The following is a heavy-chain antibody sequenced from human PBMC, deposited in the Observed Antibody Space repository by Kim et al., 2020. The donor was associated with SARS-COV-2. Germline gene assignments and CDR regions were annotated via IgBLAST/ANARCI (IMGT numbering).Heavy chain of an antibody. D-gene: IGHD6-13*01. Sequence: GGSLRLSCAASGFPFSNVWMSWVRQAPGRGLEWVGRIKSKTDGEATDYAAPVKGRFTMSRDDSKNTLHLQMNSLETEDTGVYYCTTLISAAGGDYWGQGTLVTVSS. CDR2: IKSKTDGEAT. CDR1: GFPFSNVW. V-gene: IGHV3-15*01. CDR3: TTLISAAGGDY. J-gene: IGHJ4*02.